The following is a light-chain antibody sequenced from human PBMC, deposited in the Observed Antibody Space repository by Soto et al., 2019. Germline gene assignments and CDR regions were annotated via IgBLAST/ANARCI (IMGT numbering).Light chain of an antibody. J-gene: IGLJ2*01. CDR2: EGS. CDR1: SPNVGVYKL. CDR3: CSYAGESTVT. Sequence: QSALTQPPSASGSPGQSITISCTGTSPNVGVYKLVSWYQQHPGKAPKLIIYEGSKRPSGVSNRFSGSKSGNAASLTISGLQAEDEADYHCCSYAGESTVTFGGGTKLTVL. V-gene: IGLV2-23*01.